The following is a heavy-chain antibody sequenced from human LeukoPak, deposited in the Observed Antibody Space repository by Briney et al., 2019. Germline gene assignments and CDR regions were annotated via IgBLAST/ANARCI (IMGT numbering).Heavy chain of an antibody. CDR2: INNVATHI. V-gene: IGHV3-21*01. Sequence: GGSMRLSCAASGFTFSSSAMNWVRQAPGKGLEWVSSINNVATHIYYAHSVKGRFTISRDNATNSLYLQMNSLSDEDTAVYYCARDPTQYLRYGHFDYWGQGTLVTVSS. J-gene: IGHJ4*02. CDR1: GFTFSSSA. CDR3: ARDPTQYLRYGHFDY. D-gene: IGHD5/OR15-5a*01.